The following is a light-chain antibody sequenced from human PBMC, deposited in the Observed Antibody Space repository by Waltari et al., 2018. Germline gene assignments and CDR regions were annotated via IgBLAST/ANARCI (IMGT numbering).Light chain of an antibody. CDR1: SSTIGSNT. Sequence: QSVLTQPPSASGTPGQRVTISCSGSSSTIGSNTVNWYQQPPGTAPKLLIYSNNQRPSGVPDRFSGSKSGTSASLAISGLQSEDEADYYCAAWDDSHYVFGTGTKVTVL. V-gene: IGLV1-44*01. CDR3: AAWDDSHYV. CDR2: SNN. J-gene: IGLJ1*01.